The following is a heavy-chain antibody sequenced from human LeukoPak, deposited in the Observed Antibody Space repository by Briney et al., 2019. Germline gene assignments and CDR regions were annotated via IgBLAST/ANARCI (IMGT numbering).Heavy chain of an antibody. CDR2: ISSSGYPI. D-gene: IGHD3-10*01. V-gene: IGHV3-48*03. CDR1: GFTFSGSA. Sequence: GGSLRLSCAASGFTFSGSAMHWVRQAPGKGLEWVAFISSSGYPIYYADSVKGRFTISRDNAERSLFLQMNSLRVEDTAVYYCARGSLRLRAYYFDYWGQGTLLTVSS. CDR3: ARGSLRLRAYYFDY. J-gene: IGHJ4*02.